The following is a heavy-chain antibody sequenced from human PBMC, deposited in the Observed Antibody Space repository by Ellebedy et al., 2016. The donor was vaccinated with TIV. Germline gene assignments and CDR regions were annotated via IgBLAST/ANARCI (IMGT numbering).Heavy chain of an antibody. D-gene: IGHD3-16*02. J-gene: IGHJ4*02. CDR3: AKDGGSGVWGSYRYYDY. CDR1: GFTFNSYG. Sequence: GGSLRLSCAASGFTFNSYGMHWVRQAPGKGLEWVAVISYDGSNKYYADSVKGRFTISRAISKNTLYLQMNSLRAEDTLVYYCAKDGGSGVWGSYRYYDYWGQGTLVTVSS. V-gene: IGHV3-30*18. CDR2: ISYDGSNK.